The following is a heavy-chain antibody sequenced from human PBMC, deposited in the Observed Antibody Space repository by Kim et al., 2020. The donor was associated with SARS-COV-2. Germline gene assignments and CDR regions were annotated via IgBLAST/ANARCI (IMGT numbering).Heavy chain of an antibody. CDR3: ARDLLLKTLYYYYYGMDV. J-gene: IGHJ6*02. D-gene: IGHD1-26*01. CDR1: GFTFSSYA. V-gene: IGHV3-30-3*01. CDR2: ISYDGSNK. Sequence: GGSLRLSCAASGFTFSSYAMHWVRQAPGKGLEWVAVISYDGSNKYYADSVKGRFTISRDNSKNTLYLQMNSLRAEDTAVYYCARDLLLKTLYYYYYGMDVWGQGTTVTVSS.